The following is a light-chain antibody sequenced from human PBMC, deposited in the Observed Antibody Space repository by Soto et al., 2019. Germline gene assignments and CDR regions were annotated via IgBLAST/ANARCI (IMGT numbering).Light chain of an antibody. CDR3: SSYTSSSSYV. V-gene: IGLV2-8*01. CDR1: SSDIGDYDY. J-gene: IGLJ1*01. CDR2: EVT. Sequence: QSALTQPPSASGSPGQSVTISCTGTSSDIGDYDYVSWYQQHPGKAPKLIIYEVTKRPSGVPDRFSGSKSGNTASLTISGLQAEDEADYYCSSYTSSSSYVFGTGTQLTVL.